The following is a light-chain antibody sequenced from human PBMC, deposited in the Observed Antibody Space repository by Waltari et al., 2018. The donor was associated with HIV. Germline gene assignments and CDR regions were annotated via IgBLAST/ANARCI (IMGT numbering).Light chain of an antibody. CDR1: QGIGSD. CDR3: QRYDRAPYT. Sequence: DRVAITCRASQGIGSDLAWYQQKPGKVPKLLIYAASTLQSGVPSRFSGSGSGTDFTLTITNLQTEDFSFYYCQRYDRAPYTFGPGTRLELK. J-gene: IGKJ2*01. CDR2: AAS. V-gene: IGKV1-27*01.